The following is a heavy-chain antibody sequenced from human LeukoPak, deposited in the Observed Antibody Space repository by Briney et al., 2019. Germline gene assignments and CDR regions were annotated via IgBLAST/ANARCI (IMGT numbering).Heavy chain of an antibody. CDR2: INPNSGGT. J-gene: IGHJ6*03. Sequence: ASVKVSCKASGYTFTGYYMHWVRQAPGQGLEWMGWINPNSGGTNYAQKFQGRVTMTRDTSISTAYMELSRLRSDDTAVYYCARDLGSSSWALLYYYYYMDVWGKGTTVTVSS. D-gene: IGHD6-13*01. CDR3: ARDLGSSSWALLYYYYYMDV. V-gene: IGHV1-2*02. CDR1: GYTFTGYY.